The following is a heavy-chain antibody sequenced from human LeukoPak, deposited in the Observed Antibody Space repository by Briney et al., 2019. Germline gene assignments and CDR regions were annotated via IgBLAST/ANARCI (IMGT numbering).Heavy chain of an antibody. Sequence: PGGSLRLSCATSGFTFAAFNMNWVRQAPGKGLEWVSSISGSHTFVFYADSVKGRFTISRDDARNSLHLDMKRLNFDDTAVYYCARGLKGDSAGLDFWGQGSLVTVSS. V-gene: IGHV3-21*01. CDR1: GFTFAAFN. CDR2: ISGSHTFV. D-gene: IGHD3-16*01. CDR3: ARGLKGDSAGLDF. J-gene: IGHJ4*02.